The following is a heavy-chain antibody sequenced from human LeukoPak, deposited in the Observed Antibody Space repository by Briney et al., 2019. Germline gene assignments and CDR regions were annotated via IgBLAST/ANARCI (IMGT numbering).Heavy chain of an antibody. V-gene: IGHV3-74*01. CDR3: ARNSYGSGSYYTGYFDY. CDR2: INSDGSST. J-gene: IGHJ4*02. CDR1: GFTFSSYW. Sequence: GGSLRLSCAASGFTFSSYWMHWVRQAPERGLVWVSRINSDGSSTSYADSVKGRFTISRDNAKNTLYLQMNSLRAEDTAVYYCARNSYGSGSYYTGYFDYWGQGTLVTVSS. D-gene: IGHD3-10*01.